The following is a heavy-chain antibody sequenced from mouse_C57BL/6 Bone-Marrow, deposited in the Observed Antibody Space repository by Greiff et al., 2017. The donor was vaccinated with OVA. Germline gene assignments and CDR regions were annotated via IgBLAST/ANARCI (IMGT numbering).Heavy chain of an antibody. CDR2: ILPGSGST. D-gene: IGHD2-1*01. Sequence: QVQLQQSGAELMKPGASVKLSCKATGYTFTGYWIEWVKQRPGHGLEWIGEILPGSGSTNYNGKFKGKATFTADTSSNTAYMQLSSLTTEDSAVYYCARGTYYGNHRGYWGQGTTLTVSS. V-gene: IGHV1-9*01. J-gene: IGHJ2*01. CDR3: ARGTYYGNHRGY. CDR1: GYTFTGYW.